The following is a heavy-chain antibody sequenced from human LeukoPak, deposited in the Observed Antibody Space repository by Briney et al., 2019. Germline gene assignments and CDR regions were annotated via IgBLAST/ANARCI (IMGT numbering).Heavy chain of an antibody. CDR3: ATGYCSSTNCRIDY. J-gene: IGHJ4*02. CDR1: GYTFTSYG. V-gene: IGHV1-18*01. D-gene: IGHD2-2*03. Sequence: ASVKVSCKASGYTFTSYGISWVRQAPGQGLEWMGWIRVYNGDTNYAQKLQGRVTMTTDTSTSTAYMELRSLRSDDTAVYYCATGYCSSTNCRIDYWGQGTLVTVSS. CDR2: IRVYNGDT.